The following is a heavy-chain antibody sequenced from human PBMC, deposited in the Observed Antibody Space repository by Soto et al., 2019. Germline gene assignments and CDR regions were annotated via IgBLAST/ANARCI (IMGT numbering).Heavy chain of an antibody. CDR2: IIPIFGTA. J-gene: IGHJ4*02. CDR3: ARVGLYSSGWYNDYFDY. CDR1: VGSFSIYA. D-gene: IGHD6-19*01. Sequence: SLKVSLKGSVGSFSIYAISWGRQAPGQGLEWMGGIIPIFGTANYAQKFQGRVTITADESTSTAYMELSSLRSEDTAVYYCARVGLYSSGWYNDYFDYWGQGTLVTVSS. V-gene: IGHV1-69*13.